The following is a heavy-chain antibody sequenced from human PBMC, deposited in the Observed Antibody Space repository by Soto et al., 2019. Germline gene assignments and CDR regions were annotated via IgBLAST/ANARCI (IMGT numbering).Heavy chain of an antibody. D-gene: IGHD3-10*01. V-gene: IGHV2-5*05. CDR1: GFSLSTITMG. CDR2: IYWDDDK. CDR3: SRGIYLKPFDI. J-gene: IGHJ3*02. Sequence: SGPTLVNPTQTLTLTCTFSGFSLSTITMGVGWIRQPPGKALEWLALIYWDDDKSYGPSLRSRLTITKDTSKNQVVLTMTNMDPVDTATYYCSRGIYLKPFDIWGQGTMVTVSS.